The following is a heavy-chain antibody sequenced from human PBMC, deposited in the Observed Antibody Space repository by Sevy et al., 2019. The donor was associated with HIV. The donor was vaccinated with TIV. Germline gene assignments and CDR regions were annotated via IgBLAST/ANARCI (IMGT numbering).Heavy chain of an antibody. J-gene: IGHJ3*02. CDR3: AEEMTPRTASTLDI. Sequence: GGSLRLSCAASGFTFSSYGMHWVRQAPGKGLEWVAVISYTGSTKYYADSVKGRFTISRDNSKNTLYLQMNSLRAEDTAVYYWAEEMTPRTASTLDIWGHGTMVTVSS. CDR2: ISYTGSTK. CDR1: GFTFSSYG. D-gene: IGHD2-21*02. V-gene: IGHV3-30*18.